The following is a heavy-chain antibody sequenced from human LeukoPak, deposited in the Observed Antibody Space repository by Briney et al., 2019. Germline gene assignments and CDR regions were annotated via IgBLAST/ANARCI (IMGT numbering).Heavy chain of an antibody. J-gene: IGHJ6*03. CDR1: GGTFSSYA. CDR3: ARDKRYYYDSSGAENYYMDV. Sequence: EASVTVSCKASGGTFSSYAISWVRQAPGQGLEWMGGIIPIFGTANYAQKFQGRVTLTADKSTSTAYMELSSLRSEDTAVYYCARDKRYYYDSSGAENYYMDVWGKGTTVTVSS. CDR2: IIPIFGTA. V-gene: IGHV1-69*06. D-gene: IGHD3-22*01.